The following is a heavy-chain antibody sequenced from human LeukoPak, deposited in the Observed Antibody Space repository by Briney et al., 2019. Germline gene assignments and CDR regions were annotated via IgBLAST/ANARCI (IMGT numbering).Heavy chain of an antibody. V-gene: IGHV4-34*01. CDR3: AREAVTTSRWFDP. CDR2: INHSGST. Sequence: SETLSLTCAVYGGSFSGYYWSWIRQPPGKGLEWIGEINHSGSTNYNPSLKSRVTISVDTSKNQFSLKLSSVTAADTAVYYCAREAVTTSRWFDPWGQGTLVTVSS. CDR1: GGSFSGYY. J-gene: IGHJ5*02. D-gene: IGHD4-17*01.